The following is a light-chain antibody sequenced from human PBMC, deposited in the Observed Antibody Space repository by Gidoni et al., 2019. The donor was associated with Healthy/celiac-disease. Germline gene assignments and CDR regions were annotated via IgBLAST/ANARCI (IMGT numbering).Light chain of an antibody. Sequence: DIQMTKSPSSLSASVGDRVTITCRASQSISSYLHRYQQKPGKATKLLIYAASSLHSGVPSRFSGSGSWTDFTLTISSLQPEDFATYYWQQSYSTPLTFGGGTKVEIK. CDR2: AAS. CDR1: QSISSY. CDR3: QQSYSTPLT. V-gene: IGKV1-39*01. J-gene: IGKJ4*01.